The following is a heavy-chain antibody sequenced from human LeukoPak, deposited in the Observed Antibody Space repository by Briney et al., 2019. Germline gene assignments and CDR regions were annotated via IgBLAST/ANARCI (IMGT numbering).Heavy chain of an antibody. J-gene: IGHJ6*02. D-gene: IGHD2-2*01. Sequence: GSSVKVSCKASGGTFSSYTISWVRQAPGQGLGWMGRIIPILGIANYAQKFQGRVTITADKSTSTDYMELSSLRSEDTAVYYCARGIVRGFVVVPAALYGMDVWGQGPTVTVSS. V-gene: IGHV1-69*02. CDR3: ARGIVRGFVVVPAALYGMDV. CDR2: IIPILGIA. CDR1: GGTFSSYT.